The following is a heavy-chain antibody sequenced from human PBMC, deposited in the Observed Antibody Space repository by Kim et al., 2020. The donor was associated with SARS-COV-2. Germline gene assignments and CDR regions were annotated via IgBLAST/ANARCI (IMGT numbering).Heavy chain of an antibody. D-gene: IGHD2-2*01. V-gene: IGHV1-8*01. Sequence: ASVKVSCKASGYTFTSYDINWVRQATGQGLEWMGWMNPNSGNTGYAQKFQGRVTMTRNTSISTAYMELSSLRSEDTAVYYCARGRYCTSTSCPTRGWFDPWGQGTLVTVSS. CDR2: MNPNSGNT. CDR1: GYTFTSYD. J-gene: IGHJ5*02. CDR3: ARGRYCTSTSCPTRGWFDP.